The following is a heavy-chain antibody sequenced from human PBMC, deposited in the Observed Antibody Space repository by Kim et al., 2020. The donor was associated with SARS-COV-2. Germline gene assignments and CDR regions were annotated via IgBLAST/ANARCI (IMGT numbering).Heavy chain of an antibody. D-gene: IGHD4-17*01. Sequence: ASVKVSCKASGYTFTSYGISWVRQAPGQGLEWMGWISAYNGNTNYAQKLQGRVTMTTDTSTSTAYMELRSLRSDDTAVYYCAREGRRVTVSKYNWFDPWGQGTLVTVSS. CDR2: ISAYNGNT. J-gene: IGHJ5*02. V-gene: IGHV1-18*01. CDR1: GYTFTSYG. CDR3: AREGRRVTVSKYNWFDP.